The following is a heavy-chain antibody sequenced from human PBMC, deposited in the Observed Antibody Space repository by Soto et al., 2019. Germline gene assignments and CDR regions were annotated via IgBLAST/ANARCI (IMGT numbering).Heavy chain of an antibody. V-gene: IGHV3-7*05. CDR3: ARDPLVAGSQKDHYFDY. J-gene: IGHJ4*02. Sequence: GGSLRLSCAASGFTFSSYWMSWVRQAPGKGLEWVANIKQDGSEKYYVDSVKGRFTISRDNAKNSLYLQMNSLRAEDTAVYYCARDPLVAGSQKDHYFDYWGQGTLVTVSS. CDR1: GFTFSSYW. CDR2: IKQDGSEK. D-gene: IGHD6-19*01.